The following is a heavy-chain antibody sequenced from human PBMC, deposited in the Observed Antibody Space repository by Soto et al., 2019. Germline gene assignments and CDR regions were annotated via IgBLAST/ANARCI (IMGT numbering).Heavy chain of an antibody. CDR1: GDSVSSNSAA. CDR3: ARAKLSYCYGSGSYDY. J-gene: IGHJ4*02. CDR2: TYYMSKWYN. Sequence: SQTLSLTCAISGDSVSSNSAAWNWIRQSPSRGLEWLGRTYYMSKWYNDYAVSVKSRITINPDTSKNQFSLQLNSVTPEDTAVYYCARAKLSYCYGSGSYDYWGQGTLVTVSS. D-gene: IGHD3-10*01. V-gene: IGHV6-1*01.